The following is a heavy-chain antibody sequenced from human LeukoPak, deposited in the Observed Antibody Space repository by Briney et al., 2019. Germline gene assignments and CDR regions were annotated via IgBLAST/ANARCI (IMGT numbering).Heavy chain of an antibody. V-gene: IGHV3-74*01. CDR3: ARACGSCYSDRPFDY. D-gene: IGHD2-15*01. CDR2: INNDGSRT. CDR1: GFTFSNYW. Sequence: GGSLRLSCAASGFTFSNYWMHWVRHVSGRGLVWVSHINNDGSRTSYADSVKGRFTVSRDNDKNTLYLQMNSLRAEDTAVYYCARACGSCYSDRPFDYWGQGTLVTVSS. J-gene: IGHJ4*02.